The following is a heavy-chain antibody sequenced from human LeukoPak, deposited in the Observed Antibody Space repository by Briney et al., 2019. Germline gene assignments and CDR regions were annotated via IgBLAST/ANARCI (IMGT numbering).Heavy chain of an antibody. CDR3: AKQGYGSGTYVLDY. CDR2: IWFDGSNN. D-gene: IGHD3-10*01. J-gene: IGHJ4*02. V-gene: IGHV3-33*03. Sequence: AGTLCLSCAASGCTFSKNGVDWVRQAPGKGLEWVALIWFDGSNNDYADSVKGRFTISRDNSNNMLYLQMNSLRTEDTAVYYCAKQGYGSGTYVLDYWGQGTVVTVSS. CDR1: GCTFSKNG.